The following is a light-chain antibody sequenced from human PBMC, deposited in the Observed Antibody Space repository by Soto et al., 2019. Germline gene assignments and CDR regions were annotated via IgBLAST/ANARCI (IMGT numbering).Light chain of an antibody. V-gene: IGKV1-9*01. J-gene: IGKJ5*01. CDR1: YRMEXY. CDR3: QQLYGYPIT. CDR2: AAS. Sequence: IQLPQSPFCLSSPVRHRVTICCRDIYRMEXYLAWYQQKPGKAPKLLIYAASTLQGGVPSRFSGSGSGTDFTLTINSLQPEDFATYYCQQLYGYPITFGQGTRLEIK.